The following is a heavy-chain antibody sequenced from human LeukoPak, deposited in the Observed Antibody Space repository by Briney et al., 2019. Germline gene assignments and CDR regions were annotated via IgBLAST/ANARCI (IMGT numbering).Heavy chain of an antibody. CDR1: GFTFSSYG. CDR2: ISYDGNTK. V-gene: IGHV3-30*18. D-gene: IGHD4-11*01. CDR3: AKDHSPPT. Sequence: GRSLRLSCAASGFTFSSYGMHWVRQAPGKGMEWVAVISYDGNTKYYADSVKGRFTISRDNSKNTLYLQMNSLRAEDTAVYYCAKDHSPPTWGQGTLVTVSS. J-gene: IGHJ5*02.